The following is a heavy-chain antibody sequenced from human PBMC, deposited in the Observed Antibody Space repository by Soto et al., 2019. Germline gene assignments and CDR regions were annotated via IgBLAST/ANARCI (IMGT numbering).Heavy chain of an antibody. CDR3: ARDPSSGGFDY. D-gene: IGHD3-22*01. CDR1: GYTFTSYG. V-gene: IGHV1-18*01. J-gene: IGHJ4*02. Sequence: GASVKVSCKASGYTFTSYGITWVRQAPGQGLEWMGWIIAYNGNTDYAQKLQGRVTMTTDTSTSTAYMELRSLRSDDTAVYYCARDPSSGGFDYWGQGTLVTVSS. CDR2: IIAYNGNT.